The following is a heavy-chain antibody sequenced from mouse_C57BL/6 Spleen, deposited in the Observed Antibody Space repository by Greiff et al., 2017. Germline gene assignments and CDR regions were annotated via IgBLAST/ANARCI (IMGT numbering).Heavy chain of an antibody. Sequence: VQLQQSGPELVKPGASVKISCKASGYTFTDYYMNWVKQSHGKSLEWIGDINPNNGGTSYNQKFKGKATLTVDKSSSTAYMELRSLTSEDSAVYYCARSAPIYYYGSSTYYYAMDYWGQGTSVTVSS. CDR3: ARSAPIYYYGSSTYYYAMDY. V-gene: IGHV1-26*01. D-gene: IGHD1-1*01. CDR2: INPNNGGT. J-gene: IGHJ4*01. CDR1: GYTFTDYY.